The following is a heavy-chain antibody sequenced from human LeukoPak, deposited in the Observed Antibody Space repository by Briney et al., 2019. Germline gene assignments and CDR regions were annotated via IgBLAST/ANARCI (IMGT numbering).Heavy chain of an antibody. Sequence: SVKVSCKASGGTLSSYAISWVRQAPGQGLEWMGRIIPILGIANYAQKFQGRVTITADKSTSTAYMELSSLRSEDTAVYYCARFSTAMVTAFDYWGQGTLVTVSS. V-gene: IGHV1-69*04. CDR2: IIPILGIA. CDR1: GGTLSSYA. CDR3: ARFSTAMVTAFDY. J-gene: IGHJ4*02. D-gene: IGHD5-18*01.